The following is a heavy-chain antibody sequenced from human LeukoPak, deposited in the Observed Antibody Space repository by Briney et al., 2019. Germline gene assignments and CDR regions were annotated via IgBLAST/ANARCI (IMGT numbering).Heavy chain of an antibody. J-gene: IGHJ5*02. Sequence: SETLSPTCTVSGGSISSYYWSWIRQPPGKGLEWIGYIYYSGSTNYNPSLKSRVTISVDTSKNQFSLRLSSVTAADTAVYYCASSIHNWFDPWAREPWSPSPQ. CDR3: ASSIHNWFDP. CDR2: IYYSGST. CDR1: GGSISSYY. V-gene: IGHV4-59*01. D-gene: IGHD2-2*01.